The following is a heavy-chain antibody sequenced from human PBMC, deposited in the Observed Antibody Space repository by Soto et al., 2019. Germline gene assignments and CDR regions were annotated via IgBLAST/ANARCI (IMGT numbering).Heavy chain of an antibody. CDR3: AREGETYYDFWSGSHRSFYLDY. CDR1: GFTFSNYG. J-gene: IGHJ4*02. V-gene: IGHV3-33*01. Sequence: GGSLRLSCAASGFTFSNYGMHWVRQAPGKGLEWVAVIWYDGSNKYYADSVKGRFTISRDNSKNTLFLQMNSLRAEDTAVYYCAREGETYYDFWSGSHRSFYLDYWGQGTLVTVSS. CDR2: IWYDGSNK. D-gene: IGHD3-3*01.